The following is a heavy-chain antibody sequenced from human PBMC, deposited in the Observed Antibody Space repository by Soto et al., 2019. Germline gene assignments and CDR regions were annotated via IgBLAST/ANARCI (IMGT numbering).Heavy chain of an antibody. Sequence: EVQLLESGGGLVQPGGSLRLSCAASGLTFSSDAMSWVRQAPGKGLEWVSSISGSGGSTYYADSVKGRFTISRDNSKNTLYLRMNSLRVEDTAVYFCAKDVYILGAHDYWGQGTLVTVSS. J-gene: IGHJ4*02. V-gene: IGHV3-23*01. D-gene: IGHD3-10*01. CDR3: AKDVYILGAHDY. CDR2: ISGSGGST. CDR1: GLTFSSDA.